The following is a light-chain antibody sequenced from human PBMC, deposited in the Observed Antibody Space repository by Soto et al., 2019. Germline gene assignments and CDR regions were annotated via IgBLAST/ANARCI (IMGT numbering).Light chain of an antibody. J-gene: IGKJ1*01. CDR3: HQFGDSPQT. Sequence: EIVLTQSRGTLSLSPGDRATLSCRASQSLSVSYIAWYQQKPGQAPRLLIYSTSTRAAGIPDRFTGRGSGTHFTLAISRLEPEDFAVYYCHQFGDSPQTFGQGTKVDIK. CDR1: QSLSVSY. CDR2: STS. V-gene: IGKV3-20*01.